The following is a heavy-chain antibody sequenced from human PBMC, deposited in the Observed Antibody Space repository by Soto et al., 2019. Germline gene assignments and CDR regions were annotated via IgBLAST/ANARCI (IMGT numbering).Heavy chain of an antibody. Sequence: GGSLRLSCAASGFNFRDYYMNWIRQAPGKGLEWVSYVSSTDNSIYYADSVKGRFTISRDDTKNSLYLQMNSLTVEDTAVYYCARVSGYYSPNSLWWGQGTLVTVSS. J-gene: IGHJ4*02. CDR2: VSSTDNSI. D-gene: IGHD3-3*01. CDR3: ARVSGYYSPNSLW. V-gene: IGHV3-11*01. CDR1: GFNFRDYY.